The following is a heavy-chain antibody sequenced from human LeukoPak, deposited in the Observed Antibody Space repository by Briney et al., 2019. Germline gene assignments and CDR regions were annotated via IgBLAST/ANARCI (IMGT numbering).Heavy chain of an antibody. CDR1: GFTFSSYA. J-gene: IGHJ4*02. CDR2: ISGSGGST. CDR3: AKGLITAMVTLDY. D-gene: IGHD5-18*01. V-gene: IGHV3-23*01. Sequence: GGSLRLSCAAPGFTFSSYAMSWVRQAPGKGLEWVSAISGSGGSTCYADSVKGRFTISRDNSKNTVYLQMNSLRAEDTAVYYCAKGLITAMVTLDYWGQGTLVTVSS.